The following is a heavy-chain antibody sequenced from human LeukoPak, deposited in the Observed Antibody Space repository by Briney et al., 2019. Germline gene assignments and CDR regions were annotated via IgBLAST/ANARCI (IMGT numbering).Heavy chain of an antibody. D-gene: IGHD5-18*01. V-gene: IGHV1-2*02. CDR3: ARARYQDTKVGYFDY. CDR1: GYTFTGYY. J-gene: IGHJ4*02. CDR2: ISPNSGGT. Sequence: ASVKVSCKASGYTFTGYYVHWVRQAPGQGLEWMGWISPNSGGTKYAQKFRGRVTMTRDTSISTAYVELSSLRSDDAAVYYCARARYQDTKVGYFDYWGQGSLVTVSS.